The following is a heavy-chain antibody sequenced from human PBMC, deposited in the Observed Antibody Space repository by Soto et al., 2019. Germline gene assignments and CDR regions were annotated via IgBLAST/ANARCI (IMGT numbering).Heavy chain of an antibody. D-gene: IGHD3-9*01. V-gene: IGHV4-4*07. CDR1: SASISGRY. CDR3: ARASQCKSYFDCFAWLDY. CDR2: IYSSGET. J-gene: IGHJ4*02. Sequence: PSETLSLTSTVSSASISGRYWTCIRQPAGKGLEWIGRIYSSGETNYNPSLTGRVIMSLDTSKNQFSLNLPSVTAADTAVYYCARASQCKSYFDCFAWLDYWCQGSLVAVSS.